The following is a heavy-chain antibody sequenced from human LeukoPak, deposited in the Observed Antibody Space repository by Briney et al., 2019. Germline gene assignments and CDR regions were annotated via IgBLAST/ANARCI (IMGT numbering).Heavy chain of an antibody. J-gene: IGHJ5*02. CDR1: GYSISSGYH. CDR2: IYHSGST. Sequence: SETLSLTCTVSGYSISSGYHWGWIRQPPGKGLEWIGSIYHSGSTYYNPSLKSRVTISVDTSKNQFSLKLSSVTAADTAVYYCAVVDSSGYRRLYNWFDPWGQGTLVTVSS. V-gene: IGHV4-38-2*02. CDR3: AVVDSSGYRRLYNWFDP. D-gene: IGHD3-22*01.